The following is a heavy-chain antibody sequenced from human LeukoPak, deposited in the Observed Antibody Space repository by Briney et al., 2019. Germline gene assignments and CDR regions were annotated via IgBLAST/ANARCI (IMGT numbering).Heavy chain of an antibody. CDR1: GLTFSSYS. V-gene: IGHV3-21*01. D-gene: IGHD5-18*01. Sequence: GGSLRLSCAASGLTFSSYSMNWVRQSPGKGLGWVSSISSSSSYIYYADSVRGRFTISRDNAKNSLYLQMNSLRAEDTAVYYCASDTKRGYSYGSPTDGFDIWGQGTMVTVSS. CDR3: ASDTKRGYSYGSPTDGFDI. J-gene: IGHJ3*02. CDR2: ISSSSSYI.